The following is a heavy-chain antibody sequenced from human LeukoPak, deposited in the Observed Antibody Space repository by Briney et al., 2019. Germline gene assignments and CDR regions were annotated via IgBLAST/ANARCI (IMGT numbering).Heavy chain of an antibody. D-gene: IGHD3-22*01. J-gene: IGHJ4*02. V-gene: IGHV3-23*01. CDR1: GFTFTSYA. Sequence: GGSLRLSCAAAGFTFTSYAIKWVRQAPGKGLEWVSAIRGDGETTYYADSVKGRFTISRDNSKGTLYLEMTSLRAEDTAIYYCAKGGMIVYAVTHPDSWGQGTLVTVSS. CDR2: IRGDGETT. CDR3: AKGGMIVYAVTHPDS.